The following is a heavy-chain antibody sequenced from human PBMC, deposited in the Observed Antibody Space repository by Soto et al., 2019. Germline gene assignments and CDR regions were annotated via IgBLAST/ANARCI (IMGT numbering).Heavy chain of an antibody. J-gene: IGHJ4*02. CDR2: ISDSSSTI. Sequence: GGSLRLSCASSGFTFNTYNMNWVRQAPGKGLEWVSYISDSSSTIHYADSVKGRFTISRDNAKNSLYLQMNSLRAEDTAVYYCARDDYPYYDDSSGYHFDYWGQGALVTVSS. D-gene: IGHD3-22*01. CDR1: GFTFNTYN. CDR3: ARDDYPYYDDSSGYHFDY. V-gene: IGHV3-48*01.